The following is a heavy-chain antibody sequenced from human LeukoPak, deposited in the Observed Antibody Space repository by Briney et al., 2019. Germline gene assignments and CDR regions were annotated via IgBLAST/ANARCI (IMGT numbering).Heavy chain of an antibody. CDR1: GDSVSSNSAA. CDR2: TYYRSKWST. D-gene: IGHD1-1*01. V-gene: IGHV6-1*01. J-gene: IGHJ4*02. CDR3: ARSTGPIDY. Sequence: SQTLSLTCAISGDSVSSNSAAWNWIRQSPSRGLEWLGRTYYRSKWSTYYAVSVRSRISINRDTSKNQISLQLNSVTPEDTAVYYCARSTGPIDYWGQGTLVTVSS.